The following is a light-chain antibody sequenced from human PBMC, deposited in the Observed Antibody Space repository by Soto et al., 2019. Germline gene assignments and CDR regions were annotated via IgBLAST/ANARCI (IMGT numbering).Light chain of an antibody. V-gene: IGLV2-8*01. J-gene: IGLJ1*01. CDR2: EVS. CDR1: GSDVGGYNY. CDR3: SSYAGSNKDV. Sequence: QSALTQPPSASGSPGQSVTISCTGTGSDVGGYNYVSWYQQHPGKAPKLMIYEVSKRPSGVPDRFSGSKSGNTASLTVSGLQAEDEADYYCSSYAGSNKDVFGTGTKLTV.